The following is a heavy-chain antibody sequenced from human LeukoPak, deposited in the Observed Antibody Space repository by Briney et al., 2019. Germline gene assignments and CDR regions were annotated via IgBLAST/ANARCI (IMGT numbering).Heavy chain of an antibody. J-gene: IGHJ4*02. CDR2: IYGDGSFT. D-gene: IGHD1-26*01. V-gene: IGHV3-74*01. CDR3: ARVPDSGSAIDY. CDR1: GFTFSNFW. Sequence: GGSLRLSCAASGFTFSNFWVHWVRQAPGEGLVWVALIYGDGSFTRYADSVKGRFTISRDNAKNTLYLQMNSLRAEDTAVYYCARVPDSGSAIDYWGQGTLVTVSS.